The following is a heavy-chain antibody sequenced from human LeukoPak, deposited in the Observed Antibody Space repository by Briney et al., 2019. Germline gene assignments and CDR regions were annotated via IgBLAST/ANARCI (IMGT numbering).Heavy chain of an antibody. D-gene: IGHD3-22*01. Sequence: GESLKISCKASGYTFTSYWIGWVRQMPGKGLEWMVIIYPGDSDTRYSPSFQGQVTISADKSISTAYLQWSSLKASDTAMYYCARHVPYYYDYSGYWPFWGQGTLVTVSS. CDR2: IYPGDSDT. J-gene: IGHJ4*02. V-gene: IGHV5-51*01. CDR3: ARHVPYYYDYSGYWPF. CDR1: GYTFTSYW.